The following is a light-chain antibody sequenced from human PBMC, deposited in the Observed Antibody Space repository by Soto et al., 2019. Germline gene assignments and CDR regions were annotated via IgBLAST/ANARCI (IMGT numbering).Light chain of an antibody. V-gene: IGKV4-1*01. J-gene: IGKJ1*01. Sequence: DIVMTQSPDSLAVSLGERATINCKPSQSVLYSSNNKNYLAWYQQKPGQPPKLLIYWASTRESGVPDRFSGSGSGTDFTLTIISLQAEDVAVYYCQQYYSTPRTFGQGTKVEIK. CDR1: QSVLYSSNNKNY. CDR3: QQYYSTPRT. CDR2: WAS.